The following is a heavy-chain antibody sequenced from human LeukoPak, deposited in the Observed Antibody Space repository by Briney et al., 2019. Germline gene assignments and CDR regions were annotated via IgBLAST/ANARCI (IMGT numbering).Heavy chain of an antibody. D-gene: IGHD1-7*01. CDR1: GFTFRTYW. Sequence: GGSLRLSCAVSGFTFRTYWMSWVRQAPGKGLEWVANIKQDGSEKYYVDSVKGRFTISRDNAKNTLYLQMNSLRAEDTAVYYCARAGNYRFDYWGQGTLVTVSS. CDR2: IKQDGSEK. J-gene: IGHJ4*02. CDR3: ARAGNYRFDY. V-gene: IGHV3-7*01.